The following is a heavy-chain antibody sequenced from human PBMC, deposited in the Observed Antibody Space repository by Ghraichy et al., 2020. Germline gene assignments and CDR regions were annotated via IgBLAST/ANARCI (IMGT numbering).Heavy chain of an antibody. CDR3: ARDVPPYYYYYGMDV. J-gene: IGHJ6*02. Sequence: GSLRLSCAASGFTFSSYWMSWVRQAPGKGLEWVANIKQDGSEKYYVDSVKGRFTISRDNAKNSLYLQMNSLRAEDTAVYYCARDVPPYYYYYGMDVWGQGTTVTVSS. CDR2: IKQDGSEK. CDR1: GFTFSSYW. V-gene: IGHV3-7*01.